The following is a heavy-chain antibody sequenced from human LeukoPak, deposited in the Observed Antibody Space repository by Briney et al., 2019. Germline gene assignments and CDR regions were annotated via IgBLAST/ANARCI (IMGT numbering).Heavy chain of an antibody. D-gene: IGHD2-2*01. J-gene: IGHJ4*02. CDR1: SFTFSSYN. V-gene: IGHV3-21*01. CDR3: ARASKYQQPLY. Sequence: GGSLRLSCAASSFTFSSYNMNWVRQAPGKGLEWVSSISSSGSYIYYRDSVKGRFTISRDNAENSLYLEMNSLRVDDTAIYYCARASKYQQPLYWGQGTLVTVSS. CDR2: ISSSGSYI.